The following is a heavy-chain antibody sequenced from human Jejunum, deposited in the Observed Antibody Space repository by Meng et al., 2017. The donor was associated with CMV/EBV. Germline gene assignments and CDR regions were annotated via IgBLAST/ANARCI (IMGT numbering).Heavy chain of an antibody. V-gene: IGHV3-21*01. J-gene: IGHJ5*02. Sequence: EVQLVDSGGXXXXXGGSLRLSCIGSGFTFSSYNMNWVRQAPGKGLEWVSSISSNSRYINYADSVKGRFTISRDNAKNSLYLHMNSLRVEDTAVYYCARDIDHWGQGTLVTVSS. CDR1: GFTFSSYN. CDR3: ARDIDH. CDR2: ISSNSRYI.